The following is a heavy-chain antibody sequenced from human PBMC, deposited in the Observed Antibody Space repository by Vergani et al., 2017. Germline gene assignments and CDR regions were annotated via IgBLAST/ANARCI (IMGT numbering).Heavy chain of an antibody. D-gene: IGHD2-21*02. J-gene: IGHJ4*02. CDR3: AKYLRDSTDGFPDS. Sequence: QVQLVESGGGVVQPGRSLRLSCAASGFTFSSYGMHWVRQAPGKGLEWVAVISYDGSNKYYADSVKGRFTISRDNSKNILYLQMDSLRSEDTALYYCAKYLRDSTDGFPDSWGPGTLVIVSS. CDR1: GFTFSSYG. CDR2: ISYDGSNK. V-gene: IGHV3-30*18.